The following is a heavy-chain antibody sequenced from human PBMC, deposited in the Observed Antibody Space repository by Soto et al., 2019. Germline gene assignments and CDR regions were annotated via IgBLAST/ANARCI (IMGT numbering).Heavy chain of an antibody. Sequence: SQALSLTCATSGDSVSSNSAAWNWIRLSTSRGLEWLARTYYKSRWYNDYTVSVRSRITVNPDTSKNQLSLQLTSVTPEDTAVYYCAGSTRNQWYYMDVWVKGTTVTVSS. D-gene: IGHD6-19*01. J-gene: IGHJ6*03. CDR1: GDSVSSNSAA. CDR3: AGSTRNQWYYMDV. CDR2: TYYKSRWYN. V-gene: IGHV6-1*01.